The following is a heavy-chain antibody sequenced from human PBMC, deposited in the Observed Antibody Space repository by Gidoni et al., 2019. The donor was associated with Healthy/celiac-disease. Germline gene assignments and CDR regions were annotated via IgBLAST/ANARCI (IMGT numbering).Heavy chain of an antibody. D-gene: IGHD6-19*01. CDR2: INYSGST. V-gene: IGHV4-59*01. CDR3: ARVKGENSSGWSGGGALKKPKTYYFDY. Sequence: LEWIGYINYSGSTNYNPSLKSRVTISVDTSKNQFSLKLSSVTAADPAVYYCARVKGENSSGWSGGGALKKPKTYYFDYWGQGTLVTVSS. J-gene: IGHJ4*02.